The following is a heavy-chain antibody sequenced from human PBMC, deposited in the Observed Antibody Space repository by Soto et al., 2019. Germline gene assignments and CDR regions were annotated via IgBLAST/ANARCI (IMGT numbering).Heavy chain of an antibody. D-gene: IGHD5-18*01. CDR3: ARDQAMAQFDY. J-gene: IGHJ4*02. CDR1: GYTFTSYG. V-gene: IGHV1-18*01. CDR2: MNADNGNT. Sequence: QVQLVQSGAEVNKPGASVKVSCKASGYTFTSYGISWVRQAPGQGLEWMGGMNADNGNTKYAQKRQGRVTLTPDTSTSTAYMELRSLRSDDTAVCYCARDQAMAQFDYWGQGNLVTVSS.